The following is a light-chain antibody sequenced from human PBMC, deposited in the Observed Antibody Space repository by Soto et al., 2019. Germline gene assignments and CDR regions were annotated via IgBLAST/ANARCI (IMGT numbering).Light chain of an antibody. J-gene: IGKJ4*01. CDR3: VQYQSYPYT. V-gene: IGKV1-5*03. CDR2: KAS. Sequence: DIQMTQSPSTLSASVLYIVTITFRASQTISSLLARYQQKPGKAPKLLIYKASSLESGVPSRFSGSESGAESTLTISRLQPDDFASYYCVQYQSYPYTFGGGTRWIS. CDR1: QTISSL.